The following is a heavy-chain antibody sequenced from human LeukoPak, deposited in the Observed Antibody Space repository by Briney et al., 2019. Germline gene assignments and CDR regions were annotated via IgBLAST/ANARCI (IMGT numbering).Heavy chain of an antibody. Sequence: KPSETLSLTCTVSGYSISSGYYWGWIRQPAGKGLEWIGRIYTSGSTNYNPSLKSRVTISVDTSKNQFSLKLSSVTAADTAVYYCARFPYYYDSSGYLPWGQGTLVTVSS. CDR1: GYSISSGYY. D-gene: IGHD3-22*01. V-gene: IGHV4-61*02. J-gene: IGHJ5*02. CDR3: ARFPYYYDSSGYLP. CDR2: IYTSGST.